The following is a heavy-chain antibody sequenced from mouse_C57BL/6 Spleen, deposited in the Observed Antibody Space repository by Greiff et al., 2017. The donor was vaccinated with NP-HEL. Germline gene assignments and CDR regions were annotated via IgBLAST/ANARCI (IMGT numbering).Heavy chain of an antibody. J-gene: IGHJ4*01. CDR1: GFTFSDYY. V-gene: IGHV5-16*01. CDR3: ARGGSNYVYAMDY. D-gene: IGHD2-5*01. Sequence: EVQVVESEGGLVQPGSSMKLSCTASGFTFSDYYMAWVRQVPEKGLEWVANINYDGSSTYYLDSLKSRFIISRDNAKNILYLQMSSLKSENTATYYCARGGSNYVYAMDYWGQGTSVTVSS. CDR2: INYDGSST.